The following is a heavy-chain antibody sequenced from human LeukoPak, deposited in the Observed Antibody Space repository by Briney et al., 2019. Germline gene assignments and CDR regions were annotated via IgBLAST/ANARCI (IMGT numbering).Heavy chain of an antibody. CDR2: IYSGGDT. J-gene: IGHJ4*02. CDR3: AGGISMVRGVWYYFDY. CDR1: GLTVSSNY. Sequence: GGSLRLSCAVSGLTVSSNYLSWVRQAPGKGLEWVSVIYSGGDTNYADSVKGRFTTSRDNSKNTVYLQMNSLRVEDTAVYYCAGGISMVRGVWYYFDYWGQGTLVTVSS. V-gene: IGHV3-53*01. D-gene: IGHD3-10*01.